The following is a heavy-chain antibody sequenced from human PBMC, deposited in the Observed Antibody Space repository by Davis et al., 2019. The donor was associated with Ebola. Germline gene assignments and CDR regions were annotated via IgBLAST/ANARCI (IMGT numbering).Heavy chain of an antibody. CDR3: ARRGFWSGYGGWFDP. D-gene: IGHD3-3*01. CDR1: GGSISSGDYY. V-gene: IGHV4-61*08. CDR2: IYYSGST. Sequence: ESLKISCTVSGGSISSGDYYWSWIRQPPGKGLEWIGYIYYSGSTNYNPSLKSRVTISVDTSKNQFSLKLSSVTAADTAVYYCARRGFWSGYGGWFDPWGQGTLVTVSS. J-gene: IGHJ5*02.